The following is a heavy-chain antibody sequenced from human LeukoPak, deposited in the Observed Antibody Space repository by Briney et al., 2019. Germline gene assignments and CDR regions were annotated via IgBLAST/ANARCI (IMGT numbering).Heavy chain of an antibody. J-gene: IGHJ4*02. CDR1: GFTFSSYG. Sequence: GGSLRLSCAASGFTFSSYGMHLVRQAPGKGLEWVAVISYDGSNKYYADSVKGRFTISRDNSKNTLYLQMNSLRAEDTAVYYCAKVEAVVAGFDYWGQGTLVTVSS. D-gene: IGHD6-19*01. V-gene: IGHV3-30*18. CDR2: ISYDGSNK. CDR3: AKVEAVVAGFDY.